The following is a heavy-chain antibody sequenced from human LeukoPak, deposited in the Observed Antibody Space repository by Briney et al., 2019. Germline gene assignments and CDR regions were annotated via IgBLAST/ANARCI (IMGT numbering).Heavy chain of an antibody. CDR1: GGSISTFC. V-gene: IGHV4-59*01. J-gene: IGHJ4*02. D-gene: IGHD3-10*02. CDR2: ISYTGST. CDR3: ARGQWSGSTGPFDY. Sequence: KSSETLSLTCTVSGGSISTFCWSWIRQPPGKELEFIGYISYTGSTNYNPSLRSRVTISLDTSKNHFSLKLNSVTAADTAVYYCARGQWSGSTGPFDYWGQGTLVTVSS.